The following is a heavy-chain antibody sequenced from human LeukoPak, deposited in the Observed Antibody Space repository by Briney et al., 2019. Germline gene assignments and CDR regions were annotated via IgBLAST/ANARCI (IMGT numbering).Heavy chain of an antibody. J-gene: IGHJ4*02. CDR1: GFTFSSYW. Sequence: PGGSLRLSCAASGFTFSSYWMHWVRQAPGKGLVWVSRINRDGSSTRYADSVKGRFTISRDNAKNTLYRQMNSLRAEDTAVYYCASHSGYYYDSSGYELDYWGQGTLVTVSS. D-gene: IGHD3-22*01. V-gene: IGHV3-74*01. CDR2: INRDGSST. CDR3: ASHSGYYYDSSGYELDY.